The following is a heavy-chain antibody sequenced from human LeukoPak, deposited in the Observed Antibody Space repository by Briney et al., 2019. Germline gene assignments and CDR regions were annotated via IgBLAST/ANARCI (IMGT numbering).Heavy chain of an antibody. CDR2: IYPGDSDT. CDR3: ATIYCSGGSCYSGDAFDF. J-gene: IGHJ3*01. CDR1: GYNFTSYW. V-gene: IGHV5-51*01. Sequence: GESLKISCKGSGYNFTSYWIGWVRQMPGKGLEWMGIIYPGDSDTRYGPSFQGQVTISAEKSISTAYLKWSSLKASDTAMYYCATIYCSGGSCYSGDAFDFWGQGTMVTVSS. D-gene: IGHD2-15*01.